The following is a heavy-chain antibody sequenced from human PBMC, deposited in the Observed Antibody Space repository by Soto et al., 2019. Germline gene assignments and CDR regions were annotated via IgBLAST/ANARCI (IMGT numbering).Heavy chain of an antibody. Sequence: QVQLADSGGGVAQPGRSLRLSCAASGFTFRSFGMHWVRQAPGKGLEWVALIWFDGSNTHYADSVKGRFTISRDNSNNTLYLPMHSLRHEDTAVYYCARDRGHGGNPAPLGYWGQGTRVSVSS. CDR3: ARDRGHGGNPAPLGY. CDR2: IWFDGSNT. V-gene: IGHV3-33*01. D-gene: IGHD2-15*01. CDR1: GFTFRSFG. J-gene: IGHJ4*02.